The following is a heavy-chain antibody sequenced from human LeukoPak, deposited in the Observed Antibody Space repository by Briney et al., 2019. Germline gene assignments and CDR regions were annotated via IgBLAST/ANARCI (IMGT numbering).Heavy chain of an antibody. CDR1: GGSFSGYY. Sequence: PSETLSLTCAVYGGSFSGYYWSWIRQPPGKGLEWIGEINHSGSTNYNPSLKSRVTISVDTSKNQFSLKLSSVTAADTAVYYCARGGRGEGVTAMAQHHFDYWGQGTLVTVSS. CDR3: ARGGRGEGVTAMAQHHFDY. V-gene: IGHV4-34*01. J-gene: IGHJ4*02. CDR2: INHSGST. D-gene: IGHD2-21*02.